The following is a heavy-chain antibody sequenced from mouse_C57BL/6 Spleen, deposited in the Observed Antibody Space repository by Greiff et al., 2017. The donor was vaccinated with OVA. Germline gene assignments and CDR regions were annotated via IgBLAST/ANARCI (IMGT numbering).Heavy chain of an antibody. V-gene: IGHV1-64*01. CDR3: ARSPEGYYFDY. CDR2: IHPNSGRT. J-gene: IGHJ2*01. Sequence: QVQLQQPGAELVKPGASVKLSCKASGYTFTSYWMHWVKQRPGQGLEWIGMIHPNSGRTNYNEKFKSKATLTVDKSSSTAYMQLSSLTSEDSAVYYCARSPEGYYFDYWGQGTTLTVSS. CDR1: GYTFTSYW.